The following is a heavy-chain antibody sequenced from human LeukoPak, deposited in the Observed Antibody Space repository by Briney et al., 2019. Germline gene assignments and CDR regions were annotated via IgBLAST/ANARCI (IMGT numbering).Heavy chain of an antibody. J-gene: IGHJ5*02. CDR3: AREASSCGGDCHRWFDP. CDR2: IIPIFGTA. Sequence: LWASVKVSCKASGGTFSSYAISWVRQAPGQGLEWMGGIIPIFGTANYAQKFQGRVTITADESTSTAYMELSSLRSENTAVYYCAREASSCGGDCHRWFDPWGQGTLVTVSS. CDR1: GGTFSSYA. V-gene: IGHV1-69*01. D-gene: IGHD2-21*02.